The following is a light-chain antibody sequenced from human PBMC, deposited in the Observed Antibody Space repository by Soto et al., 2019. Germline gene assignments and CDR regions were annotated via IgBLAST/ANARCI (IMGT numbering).Light chain of an antibody. CDR1: SSDVGNYNL. CDR3: SSYTTSNTRQIV. V-gene: IGLV2-14*02. Sequence: QSVLTQPASVSGSPGQSITISCTGTSSDVGNYNLVSWHQQYPGKAPKLMIYDVSKRPSGVSNRFSGSKSGNTASLTISGLQAEDEADYYCSSYTTSNTRQIVFGTGTKVTVL. J-gene: IGLJ1*01. CDR2: DVS.